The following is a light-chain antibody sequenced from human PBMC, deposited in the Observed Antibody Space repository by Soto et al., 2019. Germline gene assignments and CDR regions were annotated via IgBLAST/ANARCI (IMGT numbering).Light chain of an antibody. Sequence: DIQMTQSPSSLSASVGDRVTITCRASQSVSSWLAWYHQKPGRAPKLLIYEASRLQSGVPPRFIGSGSGQEVTLTIISLQPDYVANYYCQQYSSYVTFGVGTKVE. J-gene: IGKJ4*01. V-gene: IGKV1-5*03. CDR2: EAS. CDR3: QQYSSYVT. CDR1: QSVSSW.